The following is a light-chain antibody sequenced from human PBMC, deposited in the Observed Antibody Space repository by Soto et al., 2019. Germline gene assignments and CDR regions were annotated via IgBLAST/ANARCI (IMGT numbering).Light chain of an antibody. CDR3: QSYDSSLRHWV. CDR2: SNS. Sequence: QSVLTQPPLASGTPGQRVTISCSGGRSNIGRNTVNWYHNLPGTAPKLLIYSNSQRPSGVPDRFSGSKSGTSASLAITGLLPEDEADYYCQSYDSSLRHWVFGGGTKLTVL. V-gene: IGLV1-44*01. J-gene: IGLJ3*02. CDR1: RSNIGRNT.